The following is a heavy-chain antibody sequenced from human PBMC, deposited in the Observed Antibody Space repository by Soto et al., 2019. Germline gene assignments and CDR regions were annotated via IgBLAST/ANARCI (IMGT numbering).Heavy chain of an antibody. V-gene: IGHV3-74*01. D-gene: IGHD3-22*01. CDR2: INSDGSST. CDR3: TRDMFDYDSTGYAYEY. Sequence: GGSLRLSCAASGFTFSSYWMHWVRQAPGKGLVWVSRINSDGSSTTYADSVKGRFTISRDNAKNTLYLQMNSLRVEDTAVYYCTRDMFDYDSTGYAYEYWGQGIQVTVSS. CDR1: GFTFSSYW. J-gene: IGHJ4*02.